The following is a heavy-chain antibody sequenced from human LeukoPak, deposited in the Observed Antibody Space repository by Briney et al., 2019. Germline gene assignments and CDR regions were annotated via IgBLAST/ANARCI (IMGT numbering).Heavy chain of an antibody. CDR2: ISSSSSYI. Sequence: GGSLRLSCAASGFTFSSYSMNWVRQAPGKGLEWVSSISSSSSYIYYADSVKGRFTISRDNAKNSLYLQMNSLRAEDTAVYYCARDSGQYQLKPLGYFDLWGRGTLFTVSS. CDR3: ARDSGQYQLKPLGYFDL. V-gene: IGHV3-21*01. D-gene: IGHD2-2*01. CDR1: GFTFSSYS. J-gene: IGHJ2*01.